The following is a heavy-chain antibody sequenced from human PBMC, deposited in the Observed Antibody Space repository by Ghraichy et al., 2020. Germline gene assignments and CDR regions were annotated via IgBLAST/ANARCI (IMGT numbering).Heavy chain of an antibody. CDR3: AIGWDYCSGGSCYDAFDI. Sequence: GGSLRLSCAASGFTFSSYAMHWVRQAPGKGLEGEAVISYDGSNKYYADSVKGRFTISRDNSKNTLYLQMNSLRAEDTALYYCAIGWDYCSGGSCYDAFDIWGQGTMVTVSS. CDR2: ISYDGSNK. D-gene: IGHD2-15*01. V-gene: IGHV3-30*01. CDR1: GFTFSSYA. J-gene: IGHJ3*02.